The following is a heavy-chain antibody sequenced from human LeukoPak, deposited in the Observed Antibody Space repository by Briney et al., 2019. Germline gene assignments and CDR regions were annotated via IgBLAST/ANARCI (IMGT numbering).Heavy chain of an antibody. D-gene: IGHD1-1*01. Sequence: GGSLRLSCAASGFTFSSYGMHWVRQAPGKGPQQKPTKPNQPTNKYHTDSDKHQPTISKDNSKNTLYLQINSLRAEDTAVYYCAREGGNWNDAENWFDPWGQGTLVTVSS. CDR1: GFTFSSYG. CDR2: KPNQPTNK. V-gene: IGHV3-30*02. J-gene: IGHJ5*02. CDR3: AREGGNWNDAENWFDP.